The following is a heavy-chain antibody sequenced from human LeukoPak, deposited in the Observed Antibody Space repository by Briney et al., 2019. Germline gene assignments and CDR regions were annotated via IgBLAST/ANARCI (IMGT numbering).Heavy chain of an antibody. J-gene: IGHJ4*02. CDR1: GGSISSGGYY. CDR3: ARLGYYDFWSGSNRALDY. D-gene: IGHD3-3*01. CDR2: IYYSGST. Sequence: PSETLSLTCTVSGGSISSGGYYWSWIRQHPGKGLEWIGYIYYSGSTYYNLSLKSRVTISVDTSKNQFSLKLSSVTAADTAVYYCARLGYYDFWSGSNRALDYWGQGTLVTVSS. V-gene: IGHV4-31*03.